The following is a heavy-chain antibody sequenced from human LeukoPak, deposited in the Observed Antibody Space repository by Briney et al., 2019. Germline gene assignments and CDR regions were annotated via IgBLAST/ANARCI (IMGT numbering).Heavy chain of an antibody. CDR2: INHSGST. J-gene: IGHJ6*03. Sequence: PSETLSLNCAVYGGSFSGYYWSWIRQPPGKGLEWIGEINHSGSTNYNPSLQSRVTISVDTSKNQFSLKLSSVTAADTAVYYCARASLSYYYYYYMDVWGKGTTVTVSS. V-gene: IGHV4-34*01. CDR3: ARASLSYYYYYYMDV. CDR1: GGSFSGYY.